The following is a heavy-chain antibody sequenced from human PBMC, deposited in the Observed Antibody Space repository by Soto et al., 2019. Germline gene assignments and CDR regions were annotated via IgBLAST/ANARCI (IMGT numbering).Heavy chain of an antibody. CDR2: INPSGGKT. CDR3: ACFASDGQQNSLDS. D-gene: IGHD1-7*01. Sequence: ASVKVSCKASGYTFISFYINWVRQAPGQGLEWMGWINPSGGKTSYANKFQGRVTMTRDTSTSTAHMELSSLTSEDTAVYYCACFASDGQQNSLDSWGQGTLVTVSS. V-gene: IGHV1-8*02. CDR1: GYTFISFY. J-gene: IGHJ5*01.